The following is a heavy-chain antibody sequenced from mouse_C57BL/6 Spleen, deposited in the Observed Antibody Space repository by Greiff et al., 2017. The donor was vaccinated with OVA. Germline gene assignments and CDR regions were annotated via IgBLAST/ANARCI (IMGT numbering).Heavy chain of an antibody. Sequence: QVQLQQPGAELVKPGASVKLSCKASGYTFTSYWMHWVKQRPGQGLEWIGMIHPNSGSTNYNEKFKSKATLTVDKSSSTAYMQLSSLTSEDAAVYDCARKVAFYAMDYWGQGASVTVSS. D-gene: IGHD1-1*02. V-gene: IGHV1-64*01. CDR1: GYTFTSYW. CDR3: ARKVAFYAMDY. CDR2: IHPNSGST. J-gene: IGHJ4*01.